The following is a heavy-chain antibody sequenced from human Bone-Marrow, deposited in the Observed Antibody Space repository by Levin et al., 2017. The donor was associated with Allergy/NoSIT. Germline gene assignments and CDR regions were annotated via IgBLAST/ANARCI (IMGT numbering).Heavy chain of an antibody. CDR2: ISGDGAAK. Sequence: PGGSLRLSCAASGFTFVSHAMSWVRQAPGRGLEWVSSISGDGAAKYDAGSVKGRFTISRDNSRNILYLQLNTLRAEDTGVYYCAKEGPPNDSDRSRAYFPGTLMDSWGQGTLVSVSS. D-gene: IGHD1-1*01. V-gene: IGHV3-23*01. CDR3: AKEGPPNDSDRSRAYFPGTLMDS. J-gene: IGHJ5*01. CDR1: GFTFVSHA.